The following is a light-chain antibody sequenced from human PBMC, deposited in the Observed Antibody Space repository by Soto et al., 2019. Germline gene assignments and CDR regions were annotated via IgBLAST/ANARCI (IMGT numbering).Light chain of an antibody. CDR3: QQYNNWPLT. CDR2: GAS. Sequence: PGERVTLSCRASQSVSSYLAWYQQKPGQAPRLLIYGASTRATDIPARFSGSGSGTEFTLTISSLQSEDFALYYCQQYNNWPLTFGGGTKVDI. J-gene: IGKJ4*01. V-gene: IGKV3-15*01. CDR1: QSVSSY.